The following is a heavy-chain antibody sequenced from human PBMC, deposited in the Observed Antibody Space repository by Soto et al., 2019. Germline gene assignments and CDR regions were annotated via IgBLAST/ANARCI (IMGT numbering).Heavy chain of an antibody. D-gene: IGHD3-22*01. CDR3: AKDFLLLRLASPFDY. J-gene: IGHJ4*02. CDR1: GFTFSSYA. Sequence: GGSLRLSCAASGFTFSSYAMSWVRQAPGKGLEWVSAISGSGGSTYYADSVKGRFTISRDNSKNTLYLQMNSLRAEDTAVYYCAKDFLLLRLASPFDYWGQGTLVTVSS. CDR2: ISGSGGST. V-gene: IGHV3-23*01.